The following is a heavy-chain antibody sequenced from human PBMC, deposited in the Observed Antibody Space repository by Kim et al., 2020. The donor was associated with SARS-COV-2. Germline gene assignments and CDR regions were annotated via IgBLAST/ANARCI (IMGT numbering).Heavy chain of an antibody. J-gene: IGHJ6*02. V-gene: IGHV1-69*13. CDR2: IIPIFGTA. CDR1: GGTFSSYA. Sequence: SVKVSCKASGGTFSSYAISWVRQAPGQGLEWMGGIIPIFGTANYAQKFQGRVTINADESTSTAYMELSSLRAEDTAVYYCARKGGSGSYYQRYGMDVWGQGTTVTVSS. CDR3: ARKGGSGSYYQRYGMDV. D-gene: IGHD3-10*01.